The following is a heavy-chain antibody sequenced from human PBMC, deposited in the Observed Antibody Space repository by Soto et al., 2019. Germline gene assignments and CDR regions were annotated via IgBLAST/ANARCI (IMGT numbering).Heavy chain of an antibody. Sequence: QVHLVQSGGEVKKPGASVKVSCNTAGYTFTNYGISWVRQAPGQGLEWMGWISGHNGVTNNAQKFQDRVTMTRDISTNIAYMELRSLRSDDTAVYFCARDRQNYGTFDYWGQGTLVTVSS. V-gene: IGHV1-18*01. CDR1: GYTFTNYG. CDR2: ISGHNGVT. J-gene: IGHJ4*02. D-gene: IGHD4-17*01. CDR3: ARDRQNYGTFDY.